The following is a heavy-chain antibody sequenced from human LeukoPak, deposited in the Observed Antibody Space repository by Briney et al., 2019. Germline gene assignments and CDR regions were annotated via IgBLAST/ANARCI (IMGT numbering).Heavy chain of an antibody. CDR3: ANGNRCTSPNCLGYYYFYMDV. Sequence: PGGSLRLSCAASGFTFNSYNMSWVRQAPGKGLEWISYISSSSSTKYYVDSVKGRFTISRDNAKNSLYLQMNSLRAEDTAVYYCANGNRCTSPNCLGYYYFYMDVWGKGTTVTVCS. D-gene: IGHD2-8*01. CDR2: ISSSSSTK. J-gene: IGHJ6*03. CDR1: GFTFNSYN. V-gene: IGHV3-48*01.